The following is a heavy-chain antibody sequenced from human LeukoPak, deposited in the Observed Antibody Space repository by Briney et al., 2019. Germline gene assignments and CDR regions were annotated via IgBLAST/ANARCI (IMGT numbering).Heavy chain of an antibody. V-gene: IGHV3-21*01. Sequence: GESLRLSCAASGFTFISYSMNWVRQAPGKGLEWVSSISSSSYIYYADSVKGRFTISRDNAKNSLYLQMNSLRAEDTAVYYCARDGTLIQSGFDYWGQGTLVTVSS. CDR2: ISSSSYI. J-gene: IGHJ4*02. CDR1: GFTFISYS. CDR3: ARDGTLIQSGFDY. D-gene: IGHD5-18*01.